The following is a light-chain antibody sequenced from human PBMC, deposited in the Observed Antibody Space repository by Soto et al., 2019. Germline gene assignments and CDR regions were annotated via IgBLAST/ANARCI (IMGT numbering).Light chain of an antibody. CDR1: QSVSSN. CDR3: QQYNNWPPDRT. J-gene: IGKJ1*01. V-gene: IGKV3-15*01. CDR2: GAS. Sequence: EIVMTQSPATLSVSPGERATLSCRASQSVSSNLAWYQQKPGQAPRLLIYGASTRATGIPARFSVSGSGTEFTLTISSLQSEYFAIYFCQQYNNWPPDRTFGQGTKVEIK.